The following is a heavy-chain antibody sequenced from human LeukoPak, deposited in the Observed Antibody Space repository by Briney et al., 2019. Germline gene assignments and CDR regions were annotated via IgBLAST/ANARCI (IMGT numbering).Heavy chain of an antibody. J-gene: IGHJ4*02. Sequence: PGGSLRLSCAASGFTFSSYAMHWVRQAPGKGLEWVAVISYDGSNKYYADSVKGRFTISRDNSKNTLYLQMNSLRAEDTAVYYCARAIAAAGYTTFDYWGQGTLVTDSS. D-gene: IGHD6-13*01. CDR2: ISYDGSNK. CDR1: GFTFSSYA. CDR3: ARAIAAAGYTTFDY. V-gene: IGHV3-30-3*01.